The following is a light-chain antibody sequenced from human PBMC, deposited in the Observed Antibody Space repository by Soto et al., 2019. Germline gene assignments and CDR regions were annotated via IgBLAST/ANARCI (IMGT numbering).Light chain of an antibody. CDR1: DSSIGAGYD. J-gene: IGLJ1*01. CDR3: QSYDNSLSGSYV. CDR2: GNS. V-gene: IGLV1-40*01. Sequence: QSVVPQPPSVSGAAGQRVTISCTGSDSSIGAGYDVHWYQQLPGTPPKVLIYGNSNRPSGVPDRFSASKSGTSASLAITGLQSEDEADYYCQSYDNSLSGSYVFGTGTKVTVL.